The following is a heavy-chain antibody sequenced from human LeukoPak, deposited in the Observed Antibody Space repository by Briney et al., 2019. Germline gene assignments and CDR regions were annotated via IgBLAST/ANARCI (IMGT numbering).Heavy chain of an antibody. D-gene: IGHD2-15*01. CDR2: INSDGSNI. V-gene: IGHV3-74*01. CDR1: KFTFSSYW. J-gene: IGHJ6*03. Sequence: GGSLRLSCVASKFTFSSYWMHWVRQAPGKGLVWVSRINSDGSNILYADSVKGRFTISRDNAKNTLYLQMNSLRAEDTAVYYCAKVRQGYCSGGSCSRGGTPMDVWGKGTTVTISS. CDR3: AKVRQGYCSGGSCSRGGTPMDV.